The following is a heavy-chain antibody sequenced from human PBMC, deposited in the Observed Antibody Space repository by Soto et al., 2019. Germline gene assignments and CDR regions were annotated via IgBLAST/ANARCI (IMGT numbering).Heavy chain of an antibody. D-gene: IGHD6-6*01. V-gene: IGHV3-33*08. J-gene: IGHJ5*02. Sequence: GGSLRLSCEASGFTFSNYAMSWVRQAPGKGLEWVSVIWYDGSNKYYADSVKGRFTISRDNSKNTLYLQMNSLRAEDTAVYYCARTGDSSSSGGSWFDPWGQGTLVTVSS. CDR1: GFTFSNYA. CDR3: ARTGDSSSSGGSWFDP. CDR2: IWYDGSNK.